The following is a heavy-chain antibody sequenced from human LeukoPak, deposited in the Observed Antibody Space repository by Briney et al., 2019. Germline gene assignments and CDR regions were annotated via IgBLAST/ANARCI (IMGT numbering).Heavy chain of an antibody. V-gene: IGHV4-61*02. D-gene: IGHD2-15*01. J-gene: IGHJ5*02. CDR3: ARGYCSGGSCYRHNWFDP. CDR2: IYTSGST. CDR1: GGSISSGSYY. Sequence: PSQTLSLTCTVSGGSISSGSYYWSWIRQPAGKGLEWIGRIYTSGSTNYNPSLKSRVTISVDTFKNQFSLKLSSVTAADTAVYYCARGYCSGGSCYRHNWFDPWGQGTLVTVSS.